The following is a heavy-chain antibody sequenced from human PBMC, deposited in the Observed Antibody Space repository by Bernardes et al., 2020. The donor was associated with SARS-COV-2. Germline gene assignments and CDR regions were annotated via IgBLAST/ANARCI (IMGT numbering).Heavy chain of an antibody. V-gene: IGHV3-23*01. D-gene: IGHD3-3*01. CDR3: ATNNQITIFVYYFDY. J-gene: IGHJ4*02. Sequence: GGSLRLSCAASGFTFSSYAMSWVRQAPGKGLEWVSAISGSGGSTYYADSVKGRFTISRDNSKNTLYLQMNSLRAEDTAVYYCATNNQITIFVYYFDYWGQGTLVTVSS. CDR2: ISGSGGST. CDR1: GFTFSSYA.